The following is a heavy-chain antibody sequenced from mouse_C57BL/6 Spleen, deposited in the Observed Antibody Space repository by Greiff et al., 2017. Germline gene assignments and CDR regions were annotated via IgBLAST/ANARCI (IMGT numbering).Heavy chain of an antibody. CDR2: INPSTGGT. CDR3: ARRIDYYGSSYDY. J-gene: IGHJ2*01. D-gene: IGHD1-1*01. V-gene: IGHV1-42*01. CDR1: GYSFTGYY. Sequence: VQLKESGPELMKPGASVKISCKASGYSFTGYYMNWVKQSPEKSLEWIGEINPSTGGTTYNQKFKAKATLTVDKSSSTAYMQLKSLTSEDSAVYYCARRIDYYGSSYDYWGQGTTLTVSS.